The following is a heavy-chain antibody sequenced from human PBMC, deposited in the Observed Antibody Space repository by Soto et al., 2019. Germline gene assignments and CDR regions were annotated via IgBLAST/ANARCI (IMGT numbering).Heavy chain of an antibody. V-gene: IGHV4-59*01. CDR2: IYYSGST. J-gene: IGHJ6*03. Sequence: SETLSLTCAVYGGSFSGYYWSRIRQPPGKGLEWIGYIYYSGSTNYNPSLKSRVTISVDTSKNQFSLKLSSVTAADTAVYYCARSQANYDFWSGYSYYYYYYMDVWGKGTTVTVSS. D-gene: IGHD3-3*01. CDR3: ARSQANYDFWSGYSYYYYYYMDV. CDR1: GGSFSGYY.